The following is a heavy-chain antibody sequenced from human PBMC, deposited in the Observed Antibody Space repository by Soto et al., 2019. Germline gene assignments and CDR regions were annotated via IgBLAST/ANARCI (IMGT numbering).Heavy chain of an antibody. D-gene: IGHD2-2*01. CDR1: GGTFNNYT. V-gene: IGHV1-69*02. J-gene: IGHJ6*02. CDR2: IIPILGIV. CDR3: ASPLERGYCSRITCRQDYGMDV. Sequence: SVKVSCKASGGTFNNYTISWVRQAPGQGLEWMGRIIPILGIVNYAQKFQGRVTINADKSTSTAYMELSSLRSEDRAVYYCASPLERGYCSRITCRQDYGMDVWGQGTTVTVSS.